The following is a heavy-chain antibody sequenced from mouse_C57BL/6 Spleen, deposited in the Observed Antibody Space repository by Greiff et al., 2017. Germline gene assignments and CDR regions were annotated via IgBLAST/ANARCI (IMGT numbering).Heavy chain of an antibody. CDR1: GYTFTSYW. CDR3: ARWNSFTTVVATGYYYAMDY. V-gene: IGHV1-50*01. CDR2: IDPSDSYT. Sequence: VQLKQPGAELVKPGASVKLSCKASGYTFTSYWMQWVKQRPGQGLEWIGEIDPSDSYTNYNQKFKGKATLTVDTSSSPAYMQLSSLTSEDSAVYYCARWNSFTTVVATGYYYAMDYWGQGTSVTVSS. D-gene: IGHD1-1*01. J-gene: IGHJ4*01.